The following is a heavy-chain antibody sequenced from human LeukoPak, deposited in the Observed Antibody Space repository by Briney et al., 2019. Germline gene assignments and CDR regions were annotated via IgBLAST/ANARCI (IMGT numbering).Heavy chain of an antibody. J-gene: IGHJ4*02. Sequence: GGSLRLSCAASGFTFSSYAMNWVRQAPGKGLEWVSVISSGGGTTYYSDSVEGRFIISRDNSRNTLYLQMNSLRADDTGVYYCAKAGIAVPATPEYCGQGTQVTVSS. D-gene: IGHD6-19*01. CDR3: AKAGIAVPATPEY. V-gene: IGHV3-23*01. CDR2: ISSGGGTT. CDR1: GFTFSSYA.